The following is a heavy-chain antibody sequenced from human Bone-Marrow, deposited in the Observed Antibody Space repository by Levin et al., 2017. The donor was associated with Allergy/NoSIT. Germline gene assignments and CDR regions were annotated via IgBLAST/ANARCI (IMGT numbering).Heavy chain of an antibody. J-gene: IGHJ4*02. CDR2: ISGSGGST. V-gene: IGHV3-23*01. Sequence: PGGSLRLSCAASGFTFSSYAMSWVRQAPGKGLQWVSTISGSGGSTYYADSVKGRFTISRDNSKNTLDLQMNSLRAEDTAVYYCAKVFSSYFDYWGQGTLVTVSS. CDR3: AKVFSSYFDY. D-gene: IGHD3-3*02. CDR1: GFTFSSYA.